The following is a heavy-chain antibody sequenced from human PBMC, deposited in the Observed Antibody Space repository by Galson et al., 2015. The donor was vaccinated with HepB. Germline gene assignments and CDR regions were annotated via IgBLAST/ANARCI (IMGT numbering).Heavy chain of an antibody. J-gene: IGHJ3*02. V-gene: IGHV1-24*01. D-gene: IGHD1-26*01. CDR1: GYTLTELS. CDR2: FDPEDGET. CDR3: ATIIVGATTRPDAFDI. Sequence: SVKVSCKVSGYTLTELSMHWVRQAPGKGLEWMGGFDPEDGETIYAQKFQGRVTMTEDTSTDTAYMELSSLRSEDTAVYYCATIIVGATTRPDAFDIWGQGTMVTVSS.